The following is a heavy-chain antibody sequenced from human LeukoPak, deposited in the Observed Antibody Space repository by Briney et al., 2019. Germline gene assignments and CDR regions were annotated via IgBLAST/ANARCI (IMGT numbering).Heavy chain of an antibody. D-gene: IGHD6-13*01. J-gene: IGHJ5*02. V-gene: IGHV1-69*05. CDR1: VGTFSSYA. CDR2: IIPIFGTA. CDR3: ARDGSSSWYRPGQNWFDP. Sequence: SVKVSCKASVGTFSSYAIIWVRQAPGQGLEWMGGIIPIFGTANYAQKFQGRVTITTDESTSTAYMELSSLRSEDTAVYYCARDGSSSWYRPGQNWFDPWGQGTLVTVSS.